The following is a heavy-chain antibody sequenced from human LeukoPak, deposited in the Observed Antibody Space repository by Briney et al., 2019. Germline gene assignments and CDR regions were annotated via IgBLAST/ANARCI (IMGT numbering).Heavy chain of an antibody. CDR2: IYYSGST. J-gene: IGHJ5*02. CDR3: ARALISYGYSWFDP. Sequence: PSETLFLTCTVSGGSISSGGYYWSWIRQHPGKGLEWIGYIYYSGSTYYNPSLKSRVTISVDTSKNQFSLKLSSVTAADTAVYYCARALISYGYSWFDPWGQGTLVTVSS. CDR1: GGSISSGGYY. D-gene: IGHD5-18*01. V-gene: IGHV4-31*03.